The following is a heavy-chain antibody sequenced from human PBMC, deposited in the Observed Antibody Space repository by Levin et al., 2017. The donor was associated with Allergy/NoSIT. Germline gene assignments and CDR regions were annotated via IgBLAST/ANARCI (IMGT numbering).Heavy chain of an antibody. V-gene: IGHV3-23*01. D-gene: IGHD4-11*01. J-gene: IGHJ6*02. CDR3: AKATLNTSIYYYYGMDV. Sequence: PGGSLRLSCAASGFTFSSYAVSWVRQAPGKGLEWVSSITGSGGKTYYGDSVKGRFTISRDNSKNTLYLQMNSLRAEDTAIYYCAKATLNTSIYYYYGMDVWGQGTTVTVSS. CDR1: GFTFSSYA. CDR2: ITGSGGKT.